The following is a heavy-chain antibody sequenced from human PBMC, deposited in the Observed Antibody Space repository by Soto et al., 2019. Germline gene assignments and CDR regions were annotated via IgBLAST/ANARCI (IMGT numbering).Heavy chain of an antibody. J-gene: IGHJ4*02. V-gene: IGHV3-30*18. CDR3: AEDPWSN. CDR2: ISYDGSNK. CDR1: GFTFSSYG. Sequence: GGSLRLSCAASGFTFSSYGMHWVRQAPGKGLEWVAVISYDGSNKYYADSVKGRFTISRDNSKNTLYLQMNSLRAEDTAVYYCAEDPWSNWGQGTLVTVSS.